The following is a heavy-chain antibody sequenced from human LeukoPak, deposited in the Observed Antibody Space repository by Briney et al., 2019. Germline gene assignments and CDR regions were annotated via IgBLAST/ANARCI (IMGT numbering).Heavy chain of an antibody. CDR2: INGSGGST. CDR3: AKGQPLIIQLNPGDDAFDI. Sequence: PGGSLRLSCAASGFTFSSYAMSWVRQAPGKGLEWVSAINGSGGSTYYADSVEGRFTISRDNSKNTLYLQMNSLRAEDTAVYYCAKGQPLIIQLNPGDDAFDIWGQGTMVTVSS. V-gene: IGHV3-23*01. J-gene: IGHJ3*02. D-gene: IGHD5-18*01. CDR1: GFTFSSYA.